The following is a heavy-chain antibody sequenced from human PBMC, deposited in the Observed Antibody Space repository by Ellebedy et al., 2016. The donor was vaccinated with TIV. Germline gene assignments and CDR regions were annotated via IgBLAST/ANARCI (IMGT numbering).Heavy chain of an antibody. Sequence: GESLKISXAASGFTFSSYAMSWVRQTPGKGLDWVSAISGHGINTYYAGSVKGRFTISRDNSKNTLFLQMNSLRAEDTAVYYCAKDGNLSSTWFDFDYWGQGTLVTVSS. J-gene: IGHJ4*02. CDR3: AKDGNLSSTWFDFDY. CDR1: GFTFSSYA. D-gene: IGHD6-13*01. CDR2: ISGHGINT. V-gene: IGHV3-23*01.